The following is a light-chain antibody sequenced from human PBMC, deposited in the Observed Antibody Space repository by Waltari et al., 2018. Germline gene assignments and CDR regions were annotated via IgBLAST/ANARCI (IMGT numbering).Light chain of an antibody. CDR1: QIGTKA. CDR3: QVWDSHTVV. CDR2: DDD. J-gene: IGLJ2*01. Sequence: SYVLTQLSSMSVTPGQTARIVCGGRQIGTKAVHWYQRKAGQAPLLVLHDDDHRPPGIPDRFSGTNSGDTATLTISGVEAEDEADYFCQVWDSHTVVFGGGTNLTVL. V-gene: IGLV3-21*02.